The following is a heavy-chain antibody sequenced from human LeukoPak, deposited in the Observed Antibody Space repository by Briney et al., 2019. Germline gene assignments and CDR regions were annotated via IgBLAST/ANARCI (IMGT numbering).Heavy chain of an antibody. V-gene: IGHV3-33*01. J-gene: IGHJ5*02. Sequence: GGSLRLSCAASGFSFTSYGMHWVRQAPGKGLEWVAVIWYHGGNENYADSVKGRFTISRDTSKNTLYLQMNSLRAGDTAMYYCARDVDTTSHLNWFDPWGQGTLVTVSS. D-gene: IGHD2/OR15-2a*01. CDR3: ARDVDTTSHLNWFDP. CDR2: IWYHGGNE. CDR1: GFSFTSYG.